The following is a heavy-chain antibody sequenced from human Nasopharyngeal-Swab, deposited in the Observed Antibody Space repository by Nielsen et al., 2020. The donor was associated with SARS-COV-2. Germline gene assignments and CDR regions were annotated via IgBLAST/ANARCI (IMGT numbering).Heavy chain of an antibody. CDR1: GFTFSSYG. J-gene: IGHJ5*02. CDR3: AKDGYYYDSSGYYSFDP. V-gene: IGHV3-30*18. Sequence: SLKISCAASGFTFSSYGMHWVRQAPGKGLEWVAVISYDGSNKYYADSVKGRFTISRDNSKNTLYLQMNSLRAEDTAVYYCAKDGYYYDSSGYYSFDPWGQGTLVTVSS. CDR2: ISYDGSNK. D-gene: IGHD3-22*01.